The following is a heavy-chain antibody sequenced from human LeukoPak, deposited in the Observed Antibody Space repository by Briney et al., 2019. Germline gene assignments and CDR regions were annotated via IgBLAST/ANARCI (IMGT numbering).Heavy chain of an antibody. Sequence: SETLSLTCTVSGGSVSSGSYYWSWIRQPPGKGLEWIGYIYYSGSTNYNPSLKSRVTISVDTSKNQFSLKLSSVTAADTAVYYCARVSDAGDYGDFDYWGQGTLVTVSS. CDR2: IYYSGST. CDR1: GGSVSSGSYY. J-gene: IGHJ4*02. V-gene: IGHV4-61*01. CDR3: ARVSDAGDYGDFDY. D-gene: IGHD4-17*01.